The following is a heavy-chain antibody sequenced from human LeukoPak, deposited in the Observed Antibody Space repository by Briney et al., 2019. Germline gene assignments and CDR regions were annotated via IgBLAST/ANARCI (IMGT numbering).Heavy chain of an antibody. J-gene: IGHJ4*02. D-gene: IGHD3-16*01. V-gene: IGHV5-51*01. CDR3: ARGTGDAYHPIDY. CDR1: RYSFTSYW. Sequence: GESLKISCKDSRYSFTSYWIAWVRQMPGKGLEWMGIIYPGDSDTRYSPSFQGQVTISADKSISTAYLQWSSLKASDTAMYYCARGTGDAYHPIDYWGQGTLVTVSS. CDR2: IYPGDSDT.